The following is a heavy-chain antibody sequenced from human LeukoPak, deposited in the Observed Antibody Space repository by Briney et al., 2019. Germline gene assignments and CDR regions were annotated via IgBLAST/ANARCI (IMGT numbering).Heavy chain of an antibody. CDR1: GGSISSYY. CDR2: IYYSGST. CDR3: ARGVYPGYYFDY. J-gene: IGHJ4*02. V-gene: IGHV4-59*01. D-gene: IGHD3-10*01. Sequence: SETLSLTCTVSGGSISSYYWSWIRQPPGKGLEWIGYIYYSGSTNYNPSLKSRVTISVDTSKNQFSLKLSSVTAADTAVYYCARGVYPGYYFDYWGQGTLVTVSS.